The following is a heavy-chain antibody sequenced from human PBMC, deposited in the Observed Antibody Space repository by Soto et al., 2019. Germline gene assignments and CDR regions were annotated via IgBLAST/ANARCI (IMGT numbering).Heavy chain of an antibody. V-gene: IGHV1-46*01. J-gene: IGHJ5*02. CDR1: GYTFTSYY. D-gene: IGHD3-22*01. CDR3: ARDRAGYYDSSGLNWFDP. Sequence: GASVKVSCKASGYTFTSYYMHWVRQAPGQGLEWMGIINPSGGSTSYAQKFQGRVTMTRDTSTSTVYMELSSLRSEDTAVYYCARDRAGYYDSSGLNWFDPWGQGTRVTVSS. CDR2: INPSGGST.